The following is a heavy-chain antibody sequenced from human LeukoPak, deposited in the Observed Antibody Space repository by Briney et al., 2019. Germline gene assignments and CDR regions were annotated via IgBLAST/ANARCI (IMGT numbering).Heavy chain of an antibody. V-gene: IGHV3-23*01. CDR3: GKGTGVSGSWGLFDY. J-gene: IGHJ4*02. CDR2: ISGSGGST. CDR1: GFTFSSYA. Sequence: PGGSLRLSCAASGFTFSSYAMSWVRQAPGKGLEWVSAISGSGGSTYYADSVKGRFTISRDNSKNTLYLQMNSLRAEDTAVYYCGKGTGVSGSWGLFDYWGQGTLVTVSS. D-gene: IGHD1-26*01.